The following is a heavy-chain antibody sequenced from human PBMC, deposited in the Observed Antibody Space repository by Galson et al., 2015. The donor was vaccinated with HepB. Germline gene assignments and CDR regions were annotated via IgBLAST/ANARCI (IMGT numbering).Heavy chain of an antibody. D-gene: IGHD1-26*01. CDR1: GFTVSSYS. V-gene: IGHV3-21*01. Sequence: SLRLSCAASGFTVSSYSMNWVRQAPGKGLEWVSSISSSSSYIYDADAVEGTFTISRYNAKNSLYLQMNSLRAEDTAVYYCARTRMRGAIFVFSDCWSQATLVTAS. CDR3: ARTRMRGAIFVFSDC. J-gene: IGHJ4*02. CDR2: ISSSSSYI.